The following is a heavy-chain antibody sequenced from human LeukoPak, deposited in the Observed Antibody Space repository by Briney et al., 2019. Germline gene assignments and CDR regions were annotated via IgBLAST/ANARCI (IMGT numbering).Heavy chain of an antibody. CDR2: ISYDGSNK. D-gene: IGHD5-18*01. Sequence: PGRSLRLSCAASGFTFSSYGMHWVRQAPGKGLEWVAVISYDGSNKYYADSVKGRFTISRDNSKNTLYLQMNSLRAEDTAVYYCAKDGDSGYSSGYYFDYWGQGTLVTVSS. V-gene: IGHV3-30*18. CDR1: GFTFSSYG. CDR3: AKDGDSGYSSGYYFDY. J-gene: IGHJ4*02.